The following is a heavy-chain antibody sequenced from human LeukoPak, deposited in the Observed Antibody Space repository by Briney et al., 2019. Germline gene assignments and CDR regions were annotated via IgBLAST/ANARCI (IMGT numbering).Heavy chain of an antibody. Sequence: GGSLRLSCAASGFTFSSYAMHWVRQAPGKGLEWVAVISYDGSNKYYADSVKGRFTISRDNSKNTLYLQMNSLRAEDTAVYYCAANGYSSGWYLDYWGQGTLVIVSS. D-gene: IGHD6-19*01. V-gene: IGHV3-30-3*01. CDR1: GFTFSSYA. CDR2: ISYDGSNK. J-gene: IGHJ4*02. CDR3: AANGYSSGWYLDY.